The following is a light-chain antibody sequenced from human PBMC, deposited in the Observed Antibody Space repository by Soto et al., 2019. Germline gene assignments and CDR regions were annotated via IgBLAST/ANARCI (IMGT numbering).Light chain of an antibody. V-gene: IGLV2-8*01. CDR2: EVS. J-gene: IGLJ1*01. Sequence: QSVLTQPPSASGSPGQSVTISCTGTSSDVGGYNYVSWYQQHPGKAPKLMIYEVSKRPSGVPDRFSGSKSGNTVSLTVSGLQAEDEADYYCSSYAGSNNPYVFGTGTKLTVL. CDR3: SSYAGSNNPYV. CDR1: SSDVGGYNY.